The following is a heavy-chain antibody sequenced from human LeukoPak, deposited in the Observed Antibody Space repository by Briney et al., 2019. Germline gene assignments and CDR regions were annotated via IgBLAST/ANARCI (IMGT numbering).Heavy chain of an antibody. D-gene: IGHD6-13*01. V-gene: IGHV1-69*01. J-gene: IGHJ5*02. CDR2: IVPIFGTA. CDR3: ARDRAAAGLNNWFDP. Sequence: SVKVSCKASGGTFSSYSISWVRQAPGQGLEWMGGIVPIFGTADYAQKFQGRVTITADESTSTAYMELSSLRSEDTAVYYCARDRAAAGLNNWFDPWGQGTRVTVSS. CDR1: GGTFSSYS.